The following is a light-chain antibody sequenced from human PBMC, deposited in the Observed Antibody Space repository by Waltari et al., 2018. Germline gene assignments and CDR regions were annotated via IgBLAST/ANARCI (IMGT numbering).Light chain of an antibody. CDR2: EAN. V-gene: IGLV2-18*02. J-gene: IGLJ1*01. CDR1: TSDFGSPPR. CDR3: TSYTSISTYV. Sequence: QSALTQPPSVSGSPGQSVTISCSGTTSDFGSPPRVCWYPQSPGTAPKLINKEANKRPAGVPDRFSVSKSGNPASLTISGLQAEDEADYYCTSYTSISTYVFGTGTKVTVL.